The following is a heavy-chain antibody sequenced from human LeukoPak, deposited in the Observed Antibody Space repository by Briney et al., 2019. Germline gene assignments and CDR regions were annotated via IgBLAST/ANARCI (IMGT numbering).Heavy chain of an antibody. D-gene: IGHD3-9*01. CDR2: ISWNSGSI. CDR1: GFTFDDYA. Sequence: GGSLRLSCAASGFTFDDYAMHWVRQAPGKGLEWVSGISWNSGSIGYADSVKGRFTISRDNAKNSLYLQMNSLRAEDTALYYCAKSLTGLPWLNAFDIWGQGTMVTVSS. V-gene: IGHV3-9*01. J-gene: IGHJ3*02. CDR3: AKSLTGLPWLNAFDI.